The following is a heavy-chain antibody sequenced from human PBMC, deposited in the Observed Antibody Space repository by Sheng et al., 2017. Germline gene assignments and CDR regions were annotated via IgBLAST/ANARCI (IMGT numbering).Heavy chain of an antibody. CDR1: GGSFSGYY. V-gene: IGHV4-34*01. D-gene: IGHD6-13*01. CDR3: ATTIPGIAAAGTYFDY. CDR2: INHSGST. Sequence: QVQLQQWGAGLLKPSETLSLTCAVYGGSFSGYYWSWIRQPPGKGLEWIGEINHSGSTNYNPSLKSRVTISVDTSKNQFSLKLSSVTAADTAVYYCATTIPGIAAAGTYFDYWGQGTLVTVSS. J-gene: IGHJ4*02.